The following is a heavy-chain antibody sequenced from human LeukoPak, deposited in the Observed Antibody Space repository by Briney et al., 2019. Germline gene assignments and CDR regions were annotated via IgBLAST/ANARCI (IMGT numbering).Heavy chain of an antibody. V-gene: IGHV4-4*07. Sequence: KPSETLSLTCTVSGGSISSYYWSWIRQPAGKGLEWIGRIYTSGSTYYNPSLKSRVTISVDRSKNQFSLKLSSVTAADTAVYYCASHPEDCSSTSCYPYWGQGTLVTVSS. J-gene: IGHJ4*02. CDR2: IYTSGST. CDR1: GGSISSYY. D-gene: IGHD2-2*01. CDR3: ASHPEDCSSTSCYPY.